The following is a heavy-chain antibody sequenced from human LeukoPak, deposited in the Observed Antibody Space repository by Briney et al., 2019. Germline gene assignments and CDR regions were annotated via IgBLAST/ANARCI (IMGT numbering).Heavy chain of an antibody. D-gene: IGHD2-15*01. CDR1: GGSISSYH. J-gene: IGHJ6*03. CDR2: IYYSGST. V-gene: IGHV4-59*01. CDR3: ARSFYCSGGSCYSYYYYYYMDV. Sequence: SETLSLTCTVSGGSISSYHWSWIRQPPGKGLEWIGYIYYSGSTNYNPSLKSRVTISVDTSKNQFSLKLSSVTAADTAVYYCARSFYCSGGSCYSYYYYYYMDVWGKGTTVTVSS.